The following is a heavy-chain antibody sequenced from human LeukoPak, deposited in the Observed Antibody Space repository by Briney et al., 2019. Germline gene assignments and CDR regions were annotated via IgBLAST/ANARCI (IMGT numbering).Heavy chain of an antibody. V-gene: IGHV4-38-2*01. D-gene: IGHD6-13*01. CDR3: ARSIYSHYSSSWQPAYYYGMDV. CDR1: GYSISSGYY. Sequence: SETLSLPCAVSGYSISSGYYWGWIRQPPGKGLEWIGSIYHSGSTYYNPSLKRRVTISVDTSKNQFSLKLSSVTAADTAVYYCARSIYSHYSSSWQPAYYYGMDVWGKGTTVTVSS. CDR2: IYHSGST. J-gene: IGHJ6*04.